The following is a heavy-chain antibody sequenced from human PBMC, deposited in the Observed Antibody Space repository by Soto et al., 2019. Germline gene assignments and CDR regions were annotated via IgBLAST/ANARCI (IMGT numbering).Heavy chain of an antibody. CDR1: GFTLSNYG. CDR2: IFYDGFNK. CDR3: AKDHVARSPSIDY. Sequence: QVQLVESGGGVVQPGGSLRLSCAASGFTLSNYGMHWVRQAPGKGLEWVAVIFYDGFNKNYADSVKGRFTISRDISKNTLYLQMNSLRGEDTAVYYCAKDHVARSPSIDYWGQGTLVTVSS. D-gene: IGHD5-12*01. J-gene: IGHJ4*02. V-gene: IGHV3-30*18.